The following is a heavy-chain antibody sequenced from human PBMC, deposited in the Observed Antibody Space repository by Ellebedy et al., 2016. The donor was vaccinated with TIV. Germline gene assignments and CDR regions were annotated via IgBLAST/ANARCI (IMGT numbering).Heavy chain of an antibody. J-gene: IGHJ5*02. V-gene: IGHV1-46*01. CDR1: RGTFSSYA. CDR2: INPSGGST. D-gene: IGHD6-13*01. CDR3: ARRIAAAKNHWFDP. Sequence: ASVKVSXKASRGTFSSYAISWVRQAPGQGLEWMGIINPSGGSTSYAQKFQGRVTMTRDTSTSTAYMELSSLRSEDTAVYYCARRIAAAKNHWFDPWGQGTLVTVSS.